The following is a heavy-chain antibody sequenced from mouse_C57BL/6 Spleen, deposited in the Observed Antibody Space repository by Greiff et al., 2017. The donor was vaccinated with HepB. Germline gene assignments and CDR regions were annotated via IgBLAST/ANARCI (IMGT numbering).Heavy chain of an antibody. D-gene: IGHD3-2*02. CDR3: ARWDSSGYGFAY. V-gene: IGHV1-80*01. Sequence: QVQLQQSGAELVKPGASVKISCKASGYAFSSYWMNWVKQRPGKGLEWIGQIYPGDGDTNYNGKFKGKATLTADKSSSTSYMQLSSLTSEDSAVYFCARWDSSGYGFAYWGQGTLVTVSA. J-gene: IGHJ3*01. CDR2: IYPGDGDT. CDR1: GYAFSSYW.